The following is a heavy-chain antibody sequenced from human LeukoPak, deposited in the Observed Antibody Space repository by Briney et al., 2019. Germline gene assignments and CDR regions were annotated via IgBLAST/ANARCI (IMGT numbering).Heavy chain of an antibody. D-gene: IGHD3-3*01. CDR2: ISSSSSYI. CDR3: APGKLGFWSGIFDY. CDR1: GFTFSSYS. J-gene: IGHJ4*02. V-gene: IGHV3-21*01. Sequence: GASLRLSCAASGFTFSSYSINSVRQPPGKGLEWVSSISSSSSYIYYAPSLKSRFTISRDNAKNSLYLKMNSLSAEDTAVYYCAPGKLGFWSGIFDYWGQGTLVTVSS.